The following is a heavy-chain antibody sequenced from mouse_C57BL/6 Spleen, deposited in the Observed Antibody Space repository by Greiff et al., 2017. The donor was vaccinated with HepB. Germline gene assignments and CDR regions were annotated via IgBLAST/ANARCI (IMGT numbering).Heavy chain of an antibody. J-gene: IGHJ1*03. CDR1: GYTFTEYT. V-gene: IGHV1-62-2*01. Sequence: VKLQQSGAELVKPGASVKLSCKASGYTFTEYTIHWVKLRSGQGLEWIGWFYPGSGSINYNEKFKDTATLTADKSSSTVYMELSRLTSEDSAVYFCARHEITTVVARDWYFDVWGTGTTVTVSS. CDR2: FYPGSGSI. D-gene: IGHD1-1*01. CDR3: ARHEITTVVARDWYFDV.